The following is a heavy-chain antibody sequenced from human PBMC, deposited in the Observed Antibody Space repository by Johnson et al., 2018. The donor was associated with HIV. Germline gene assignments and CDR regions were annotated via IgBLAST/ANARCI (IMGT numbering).Heavy chain of an antibody. D-gene: IGHD2-21*01. CDR2: IWYDGSNK. CDR3: AKEGGARDHDAFDI. Sequence: QMLLVESGGGLVQPGGSLRLSCAVSGFTFTNYWMHWVRQAPGKGLEWVAVIWYDGSNKYYADSVKGRFTISRDNSKNALYLQMNSLRAEDTAVYYCAKEGGARDHDAFDIWGQGTMVTVSS. J-gene: IGHJ3*02. V-gene: IGHV3-33*06. CDR1: GFTFTNYW.